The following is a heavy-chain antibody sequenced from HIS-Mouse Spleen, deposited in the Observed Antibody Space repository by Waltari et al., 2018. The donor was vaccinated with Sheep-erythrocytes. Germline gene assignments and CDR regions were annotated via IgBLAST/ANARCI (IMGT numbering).Heavy chain of an antibody. CDR1: GGSFSGYY. V-gene: IGHV3-7*04. CDR3: ARVVLVVRGVTITLDYFDY. Sequence: VQLQQWGAGLLKPSETLSLTCAVYGGSFSGYYWSWIRQPPGKGLEWVANIKQDGSEKYYVDPVKGGLTSSREKAKNALYLQMNSLRAEDTAVYYCARVVLVVRGVTITLDYFDYWGQGTLVTVSS. D-gene: IGHD3-10*01. CDR2: IKQDGSEK. J-gene: IGHJ4*02.